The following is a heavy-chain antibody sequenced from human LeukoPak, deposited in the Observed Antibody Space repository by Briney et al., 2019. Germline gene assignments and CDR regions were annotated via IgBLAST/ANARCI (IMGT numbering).Heavy chain of an antibody. V-gene: IGHV3-74*01. CDR2: INSDGSST. Sequence: GGSLRLSCAASGFTFSTYWMPWVRQAPGKGLVWVSRINSDGSSTNYADSVKGRFTISRVNAKNTLYLQMNSLRAEDTAVYYCARGPIQDSGRYYVGDYWGQGTLVTVSS. CDR3: ARGPIQDSGRYYVGDY. CDR1: GFTFSTYW. J-gene: IGHJ4*02. D-gene: IGHD1-26*01.